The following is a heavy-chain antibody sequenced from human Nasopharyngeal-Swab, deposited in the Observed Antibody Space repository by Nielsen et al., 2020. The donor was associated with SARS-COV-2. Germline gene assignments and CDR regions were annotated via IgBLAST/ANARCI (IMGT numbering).Heavy chain of an antibody. CDR1: GFTFSNYA. J-gene: IGHJ4*02. V-gene: IGHV3-23*01. CDR2: ISGSGGST. Sequence: GESLNISCAAPGFTFSNYAMGLDRQAPGKGLGWVSAISGSGGSTYYADSVKGRSTISRDNSKNTLYLPMNSLSAEDTAVFYCANPQSGYWQFDYWGQGTLVTVSS. CDR3: ANPQSGYWQFDY. D-gene: IGHD3-22*01.